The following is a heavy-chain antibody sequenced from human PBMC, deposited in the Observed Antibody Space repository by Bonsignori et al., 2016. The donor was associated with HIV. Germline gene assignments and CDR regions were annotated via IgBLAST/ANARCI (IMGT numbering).Heavy chain of an antibody. V-gene: IGHV1-24*01. CDR1: GYRLTELS. Sequence: ASVKVSCKVSGYRLTELSMHWVRQAPGKGLEWMGRFDPEDGETIDAQKFQGRLTVTEDTSTDTAYMELRSLRSEDTAVYYCAIKHGIFGVVYFDYWGQGTLVTVSS. CDR2: FDPEDGET. CDR3: AIKHGIFGVVYFDY. J-gene: IGHJ4*02. D-gene: IGHD3-3*01.